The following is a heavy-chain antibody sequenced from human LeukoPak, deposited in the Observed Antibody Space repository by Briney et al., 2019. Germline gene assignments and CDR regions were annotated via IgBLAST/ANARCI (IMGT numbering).Heavy chain of an antibody. CDR3: ASPXKFGARXXXXDP. J-gene: IGHJ5*02. D-gene: IGHD3-10*01. Sequence: AXGYTFTGYYMHWVRQAPGQGGEWMGWINPNSGGTNYAQKFQGRVTMTRDTSISTAYMELSRLRDDDTAVYLCASPXKFGARXXXXDPWGQXTXVTVSS. CDR2: INPNSGGT. V-gene: IGHV1-2*02. CDR1: GYTFTGYY.